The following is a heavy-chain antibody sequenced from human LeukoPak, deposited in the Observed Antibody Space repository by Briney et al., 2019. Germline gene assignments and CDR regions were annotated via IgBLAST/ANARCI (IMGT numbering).Heavy chain of an antibody. CDR2: IRYDGSNK. CDR1: GSTFSSYG. Sequence: TGGSLGLSCAASGSTFSSYGMHWVRQAPGKGLEWVAFIRYDGSNKYYADSVKGRFTIFRDNSKNTLYLQMNSLRAEDTAVYYCAKERDTAMVTIDYWGQGTLVTVSS. J-gene: IGHJ4*02. D-gene: IGHD5-18*01. V-gene: IGHV3-30*02. CDR3: AKERDTAMVTIDY.